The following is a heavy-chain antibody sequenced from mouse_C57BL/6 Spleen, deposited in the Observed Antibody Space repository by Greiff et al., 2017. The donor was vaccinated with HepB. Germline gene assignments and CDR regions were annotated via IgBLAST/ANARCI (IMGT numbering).Heavy chain of an antibody. Sequence: EVQRVESGGGLVKPGGSLKLSCAASGFTFSDYGMHWVRQAPEKGLEWVAYISSGSSTIYYADTVKGRFTISRDNAKNTLFLQMTSLRSEDTAMYYCARPGYSNCFAYWGQGTLVTVSA. D-gene: IGHD2-5*01. CDR1: GFTFSDYG. CDR2: ISSGSSTI. J-gene: IGHJ3*01. V-gene: IGHV5-17*01. CDR3: ARPGYSNCFAY.